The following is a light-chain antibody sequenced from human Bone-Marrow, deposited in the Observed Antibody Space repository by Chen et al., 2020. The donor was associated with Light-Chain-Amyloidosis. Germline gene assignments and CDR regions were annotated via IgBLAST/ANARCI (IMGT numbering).Light chain of an antibody. V-gene: IGLV1-40*01. CDR1: RSNLGAGYD. CDR3: QSYDTALLSSV. Sequence: QSVLTQPPSMSEAPGQRVTISCTGSRSNLGAGYDVHWYQQLPGTSPKLLIYDSDIRPSGVPDRFSASKSGTSASLSITGLQVADEADYYCQSYDTALLSSVFGGGTKLTV. CDR2: DSD. J-gene: IGLJ2*01.